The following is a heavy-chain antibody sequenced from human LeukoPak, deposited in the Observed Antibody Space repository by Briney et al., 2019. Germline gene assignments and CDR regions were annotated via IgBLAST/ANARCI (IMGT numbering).Heavy chain of an antibody. CDR1: GFTFSSYW. V-gene: IGHV3-7*01. J-gene: IGHJ4*02. D-gene: IGHD2-15*01. Sequence: GGSLRLSCAASGFTFSSYWMSWVRQAPGKGLECVANIKQDGSEKYYVDSVKGRFTISRDNAKNSLYLQMNSLRAEDTAVYYCARVGGGSGDYFDYWGQGTLVTVSS. CDR3: ARVGGGSGDYFDY. CDR2: IKQDGSEK.